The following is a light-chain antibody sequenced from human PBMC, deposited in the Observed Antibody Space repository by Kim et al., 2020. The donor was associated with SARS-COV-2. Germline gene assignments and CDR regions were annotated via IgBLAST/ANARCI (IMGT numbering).Light chain of an antibody. J-gene: IGLJ2*01. V-gene: IGLV6-57*01. CDR3: QSYDSSNQV. CDR2: EDS. Sequence: FLLTQPHSVSESPGETVTMSCTRSSGSIASNYVQWYQQRPGSSPTTVIYEDSQRPSGVPDRFSGSIDSSSNSASLTISGLKTEDEADYYCQSYDSSNQVFGGGTKLTVL. CDR1: SGSIASNY.